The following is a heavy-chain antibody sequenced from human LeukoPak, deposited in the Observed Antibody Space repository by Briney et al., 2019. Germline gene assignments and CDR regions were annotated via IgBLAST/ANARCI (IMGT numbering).Heavy chain of an antibody. Sequence: SETLSLTCTVSGGSISSGAYYWGWIRQPPGKGLEWIGSIYYSGSTYYNPSLKSRVTMPVDTSKNQFSLKLRSVTAADTALYYCASLYCGGDCYSGFEYSQLWGQGTLVTVSS. D-gene: IGHD2-21*02. CDR1: GGSISSGAYY. CDR3: ASLYCGGDCYSGFEYSQL. CDR2: IYYSGST. J-gene: IGHJ1*01. V-gene: IGHV4-39*01.